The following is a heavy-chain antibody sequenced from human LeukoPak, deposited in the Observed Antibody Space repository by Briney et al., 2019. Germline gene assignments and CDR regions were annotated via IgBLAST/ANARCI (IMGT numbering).Heavy chain of an antibody. CDR2: IYSTGTH. Sequence: PSETLSLTCTVSGGSISGYYWSWIRQSAGKGLEWIGRIYSTGTHDYNPPHKSRVTMSVDTSKSQFSLKLRSVTAADTAVYLCARDGSVSRGICFDNWGQGILVTVSS. J-gene: IGHJ4*02. CDR3: ARDGSVSRGICFDN. CDR1: GGSISGYY. D-gene: IGHD2-15*01. V-gene: IGHV4-4*07.